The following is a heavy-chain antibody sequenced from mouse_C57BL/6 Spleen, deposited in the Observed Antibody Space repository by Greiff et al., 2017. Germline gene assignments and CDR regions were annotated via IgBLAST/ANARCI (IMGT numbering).Heavy chain of an antibody. CDR3: ARDLYGSSLDWYFDV. D-gene: IGHD1-1*01. V-gene: IGHV7-3*01. Sequence: EVQGVESGGGLVQPGGSLSLSCAASGFTFTDYYMSWVRQPPGKALEWLGFIRNKANGYTTEYSASVKGRFTISRDNSQSILYLQMNALRAEDSATYYCARDLYGSSLDWYFDVWGTGTTVTVSS. J-gene: IGHJ1*03. CDR1: GFTFTDYY. CDR2: IRNKANGYTT.